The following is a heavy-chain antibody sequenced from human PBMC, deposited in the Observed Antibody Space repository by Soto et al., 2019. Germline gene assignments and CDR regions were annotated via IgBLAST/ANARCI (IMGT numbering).Heavy chain of an antibody. J-gene: IGHJ4*02. CDR1: GYSISSSNW. V-gene: IGHV4-28*03. CDR3: ARGQLLPEY. Sequence: QVQLQESGPGLVKPSDTLSLTCAVSGYSISSSNWWGWIRQPPGKGLEWIGYIYYSGSTYYNPSXKXRXTXXVETSMNQFSLKLSSVSAVETAVYYCARGQLLPEYWGQGTLVTVSS. D-gene: IGHD2-15*01. CDR2: IYYSGST.